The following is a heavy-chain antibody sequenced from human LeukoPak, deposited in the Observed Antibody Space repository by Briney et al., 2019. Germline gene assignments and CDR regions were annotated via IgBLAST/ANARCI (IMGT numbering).Heavy chain of an antibody. CDR1: GGSISSYY. Sequence: SETLSLTCTVSGGSISSYYWSWIRQPPGKGLEWIGYIYYSGSTNYNPSLKSRVTISVDTSENPFSLKLSSVTSVETSAYDCARRIGTGYDFWGGYLDYWGQGTLVTVSS. CDR3: ARRIGTGYDFWGGYLDY. J-gene: IGHJ4*02. V-gene: IGHV4-59*08. D-gene: IGHD3-3*01. CDR2: IYYSGST.